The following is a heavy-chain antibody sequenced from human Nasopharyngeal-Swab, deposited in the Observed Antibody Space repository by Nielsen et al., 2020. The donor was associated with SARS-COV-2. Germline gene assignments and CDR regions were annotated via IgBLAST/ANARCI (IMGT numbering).Heavy chain of an antibody. V-gene: IGHV3-9*03. CDR3: AKSTGNYYYYYGVEV. CDR2: ISWNSANI. Sequence: WIRQPPGKGLEWISGISWNSANIGYADSVKGRFTISRDNAENSLHLQMNSLRAEDMAVYYCAKSTGNYYYYYGVEVWGQGTTVTVSS. D-gene: IGHD3-10*01. J-gene: IGHJ6*02.